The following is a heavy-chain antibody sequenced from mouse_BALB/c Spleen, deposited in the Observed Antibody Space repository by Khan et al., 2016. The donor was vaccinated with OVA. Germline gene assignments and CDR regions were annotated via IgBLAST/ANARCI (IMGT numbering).Heavy chain of an antibody. CDR2: ISSGSSTT. Sequence: EVELVESGGGLVQPGGSRKLSCAASGFTFSSFGMYWVRQAPKKGLQWVAYISSGSSTTYYVESVKGRFTISRDNPKNTLFLQMTSLRSEDTAMYYCARSGGNFHWYFDVWGAGTSVTVSS. D-gene: IGHD2-1*01. CDR3: ARSGGNFHWYFDV. J-gene: IGHJ1*01. V-gene: IGHV5-17*02. CDR1: GFTFSSFG.